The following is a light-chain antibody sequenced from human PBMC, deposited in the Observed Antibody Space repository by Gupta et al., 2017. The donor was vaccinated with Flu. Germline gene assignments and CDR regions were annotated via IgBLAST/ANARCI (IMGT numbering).Light chain of an antibody. CDR1: QSVSSY. Sequence: ATLSLSPGERATLSCRASQSVSSYVAWYQHKPGQAPRLLIYDASNRATGIPARFSGSGSGTDFTLTISSLEPEDFALYYCQQRISWPRITFGQGTRLEIK. CDR2: DAS. CDR3: QQRISWPRIT. V-gene: IGKV3-11*01. J-gene: IGKJ5*01.